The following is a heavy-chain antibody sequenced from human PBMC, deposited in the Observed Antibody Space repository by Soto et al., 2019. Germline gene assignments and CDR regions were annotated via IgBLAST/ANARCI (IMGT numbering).Heavy chain of an antibody. Sequence: EVQLVESGGGLVQPGGSLRLSCAASGFTFSSYTMNWVRQAPGKGLECVSYISSGSTTIYYADSVKGRFTISRDNARNSLYLQMNSLRDEDTAVYYFVTGLGGDYWGQGTLVTVSS. CDR3: VTGLGGDY. V-gene: IGHV3-48*02. CDR1: GFTFSSYT. J-gene: IGHJ4*02. D-gene: IGHD3-10*01. CDR2: ISSGSTTI.